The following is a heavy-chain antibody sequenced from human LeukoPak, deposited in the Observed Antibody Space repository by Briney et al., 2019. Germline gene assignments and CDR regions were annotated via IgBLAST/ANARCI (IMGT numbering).Heavy chain of an antibody. D-gene: IGHD2-21*02. CDR3: ARVRAYCGGDCYNPYYYYGMDV. Sequence: SATLSPTYPLSAGSISSYYWSWTRQPAGKGMEWIGRIYTSGRTNYNPSLKSRVTMSVETSKTQFSLKLSSVTAADSAVYYCARVRAYCGGDCYNPYYYYGMDVWGQGTTVTVSS. CDR2: IYTSGRT. CDR1: AGSISSYY. V-gene: IGHV4-4*07. J-gene: IGHJ6*02.